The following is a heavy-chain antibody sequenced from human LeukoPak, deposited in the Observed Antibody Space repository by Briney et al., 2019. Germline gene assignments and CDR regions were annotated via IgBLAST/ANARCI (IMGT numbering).Heavy chain of an antibody. CDR3: ARTSRGAFDI. CDR1: GGSISNYF. CDR2: IYYSGST. J-gene: IGHJ3*02. Sequence: SETLSLTCTVSGGSISNYFWSWIRHAPGKGLEWIGYIYYSGSTNYNPSLKSRVTISVDTSKNQFSLKLSSVTAADTAVYYCARTSRGAFDIWGQGTMVTVSS. V-gene: IGHV4-59*01.